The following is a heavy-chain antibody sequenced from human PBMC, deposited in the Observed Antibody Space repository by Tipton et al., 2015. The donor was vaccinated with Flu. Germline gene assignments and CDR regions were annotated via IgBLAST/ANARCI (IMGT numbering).Heavy chain of an antibody. CDR2: ISNSGNIT. CDR1: GFTFSNYF. Sequence: QLVQSGGDLVKPGGSLRLSCAASGFTFSNYFLSWIRQAPGKGLEWVSYISNSGNITFYADSVKGRFTISRDNTKNSLYLYMNNLRPEDTAVYYCARAVLSGVGASTYWGQGALVAVSS. CDR3: ARAVLSGVGASTY. V-gene: IGHV3-11*01. J-gene: IGHJ4*02. D-gene: IGHD1-26*01.